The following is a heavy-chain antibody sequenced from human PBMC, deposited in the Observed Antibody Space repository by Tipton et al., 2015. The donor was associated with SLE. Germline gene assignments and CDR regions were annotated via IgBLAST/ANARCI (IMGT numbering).Heavy chain of an antibody. Sequence: TLSLTCTVSGGSISSYYWSWIRQFPGKGLEWNGYSYSSGHTDYNPSLKSRVTLSVDTSKGQFSFSLRLSSVTAADTALYYCHGGASQYYCSGRFSRGAYSYIVVWGQGTTVTVS. CDR1: GGSISSYY. J-gene: IGHJ6*02. CDR3: HGGASQYYCSGRFSRGAYSYIVV. D-gene: IGHD3-10*01. V-gene: IGHV4-59*01. CDR2: SYSSGHT.